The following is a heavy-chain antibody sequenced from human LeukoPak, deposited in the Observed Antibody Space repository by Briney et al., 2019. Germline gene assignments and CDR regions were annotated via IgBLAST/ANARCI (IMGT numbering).Heavy chain of an antibody. J-gene: IGHJ4*02. CDR1: GFTFSNYA. D-gene: IGHD2-21*02. Sequence: GGSLRLSCAASGFTFSNYAMNWVRQAPGKGLEWVSSISGSGGSTYYADSVKGRDNSKNTLYLQMNSLRAEDTAVYYCAKPAKTDCTDYWGQGTLVTVPS. V-gene: IGHV3-23*01. CDR3: AKPAKTDCTDY. CDR2: ISGSGGST.